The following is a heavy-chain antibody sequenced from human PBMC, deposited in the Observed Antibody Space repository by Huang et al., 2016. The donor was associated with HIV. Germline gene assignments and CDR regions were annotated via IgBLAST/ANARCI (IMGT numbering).Heavy chain of an antibody. CDR2: INPKSGGT. J-gene: IGHJ6*02. CDR1: GYTFTGYY. CDR3: ARGVVSATGYYYYGMDV. D-gene: IGHD2-15*01. V-gene: IGHV1-2*02. Sequence: QVQLVQSGAEVKKPGASVKVSCKASGYTFTGYYMHWVRRAHGQGLEWMGWINPKSGGTSNAQKFQGRVTMTRDTSISTAYMELSMLRSDDTAVYYGARGVVSATGYYYYGMDVWGQGTTVTVSS.